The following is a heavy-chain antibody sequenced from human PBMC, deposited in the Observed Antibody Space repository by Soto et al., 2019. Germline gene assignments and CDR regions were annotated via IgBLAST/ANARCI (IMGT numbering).Heavy chain of an antibody. CDR3: AKDRPVRYFDWSQTSGGMDV. J-gene: IGHJ6*02. D-gene: IGHD3-9*01. CDR2: ISWDGGST. Sequence: GGSLRLSCAASGFTFDDYTMHWVRQAPGKGLEWVSLISWDGGSTYYADSVKGRFTISRDNSKNSLYLQMNSLRTEDTALYYCAKDRPVRYFDWSQTSGGMDVWGQGTTVTVSS. CDR1: GFTFDDYT. V-gene: IGHV3-43*01.